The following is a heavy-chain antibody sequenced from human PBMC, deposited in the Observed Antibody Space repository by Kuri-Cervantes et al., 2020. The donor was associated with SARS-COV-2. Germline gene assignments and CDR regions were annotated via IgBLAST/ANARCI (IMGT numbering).Heavy chain of an antibody. D-gene: IGHD4-17*01. CDR1: GYTFTSYD. J-gene: IGHJ2*01. Sequence: ASVKVSCKASGYTFTSYDINWVRQATGQGLEWMGWMNPNSGNTGYAQKFQGRVTMTRNTSISTAYMELSSLRSEDTAVYYCATSAVTHYNWYFDLWGRGNLVTVSS. CDR2: MNPNSGNT. CDR3: ATSAVTHYNWYFDL. V-gene: IGHV1-8*01.